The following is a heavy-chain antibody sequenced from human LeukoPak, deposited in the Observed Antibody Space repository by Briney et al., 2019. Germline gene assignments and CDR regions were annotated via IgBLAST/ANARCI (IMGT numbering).Heavy chain of an antibody. CDR2: INHSGST. V-gene: IGHV4-34*01. D-gene: IGHD3-3*01. CDR3: ARAPRYEVGFGVVITNNWFDP. CDR1: GGSFSGYY. J-gene: IGHJ5*02. Sequence: PSETLSLTCAVYGGSFSGYYWSWIRQPPGKGLEWIGEINHSGSTNYNPSLKSRVTISVDTSKNQFSLKLSSVTAADTAVYYCARAPRYEVGFGVVITNNWFDPWGQGTLVTVSS.